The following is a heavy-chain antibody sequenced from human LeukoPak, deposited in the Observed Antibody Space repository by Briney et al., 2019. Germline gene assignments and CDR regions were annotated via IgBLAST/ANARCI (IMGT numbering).Heavy chain of an antibody. CDR1: GFTFGNSW. J-gene: IGHJ4*02. Sequence: GGSLRLSCAASGFTFGNSWMTWVRLAPGKGLEWVANIKDDGRERLYVDSVKGRFTISRDNAKNSLFLQMNSLRVEDTAVYYCARDCGRGWDYWGQGTLVTASS. CDR3: ARDCGRGWDY. CDR2: IKDDGRER. D-gene: IGHD3-16*01. V-gene: IGHV3-7*01.